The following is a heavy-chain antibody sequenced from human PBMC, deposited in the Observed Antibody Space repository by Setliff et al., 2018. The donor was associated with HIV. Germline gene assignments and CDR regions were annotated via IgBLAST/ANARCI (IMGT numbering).Heavy chain of an antibody. V-gene: IGHV1-18*01. CDR1: GYTFSNYG. Sequence: SVKVSCKASGYTFSNYGINWARQAPGQGLEWMGWISPYNGNTNYVQKLQGRVTITTDTSTSTAYMELRSLRSDDTALYYCARKPTGSPSDYWGQGTLVTVSS. CDR2: ISPYNGNT. D-gene: IGHD2-2*01. J-gene: IGHJ4*02. CDR3: ARKPTGSPSDY.